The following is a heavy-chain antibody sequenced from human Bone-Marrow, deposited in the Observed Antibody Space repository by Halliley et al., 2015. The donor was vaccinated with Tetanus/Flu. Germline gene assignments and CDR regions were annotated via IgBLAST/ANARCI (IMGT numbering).Heavy chain of an antibody. D-gene: IGHD3-10*01. CDR1: GYSFTNYW. Sequence: QLVQSGVEVKKPGESLKISCKGSGYSFTNYWIGWVRQMPGKGLEWMGIIYPGDSDATYSPSFRGQVPISADMSINTAYLQWSSLKASGTAIYFCARGGWELRNFDYWGQGTLVTVSS. CDR2: IYPGDSDA. V-gene: IGHV5-51*03. J-gene: IGHJ4*02. CDR3: ARGGWELRNFDY.